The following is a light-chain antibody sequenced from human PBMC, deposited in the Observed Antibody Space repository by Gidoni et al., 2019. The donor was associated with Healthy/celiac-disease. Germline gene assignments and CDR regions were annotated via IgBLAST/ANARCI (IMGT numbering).Light chain of an antibody. Sequence: DIQMTQSPSTLSASVGDRVTITCRASQSISSWLAWYQQKPGKAPKLLIYKASSLESGVPSRFSGSGSGTEFTLTISSLQPDDFANYYCQQYNSYSLTFXGXTKVEIK. V-gene: IGKV1-5*03. J-gene: IGKJ4*01. CDR1: QSISSW. CDR2: KAS. CDR3: QQYNSYSLT.